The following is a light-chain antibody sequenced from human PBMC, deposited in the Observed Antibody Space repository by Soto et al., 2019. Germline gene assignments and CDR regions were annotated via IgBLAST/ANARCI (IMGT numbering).Light chain of an antibody. Sequence: EIVLTQSPGTLSLSPGERATLSCRASQSVSSSYLAWYQQKPGQAPTLLIYGASRRATGIPDRFSGSGSGTDFTLTISRLQPEDFAVYYCQQDGSSPFTFGPGTKVDIK. J-gene: IGKJ3*01. CDR2: GAS. CDR1: QSVSSSY. V-gene: IGKV3-20*01. CDR3: QQDGSSPFT.